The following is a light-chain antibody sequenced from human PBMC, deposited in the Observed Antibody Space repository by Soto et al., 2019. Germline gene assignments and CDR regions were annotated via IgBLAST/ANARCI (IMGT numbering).Light chain of an antibody. V-gene: IGKV3-15*01. CDR2: DAS. CDR3: PHYNNWLLRR. CDR1: QSVSVR. J-gene: IGKJ1*01. Sequence: IIMKQAPYIVTKSHLERSTRSCMSSQSVSVRLAWYQQKPGQAPRLLIYDASTRATGIPARFSGSGSGTEFTLTISCLQAEDFAIHYCPHYNNWLLRRFGHGSKV.